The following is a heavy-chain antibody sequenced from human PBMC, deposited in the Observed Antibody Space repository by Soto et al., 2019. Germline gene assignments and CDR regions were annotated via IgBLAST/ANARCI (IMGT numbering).Heavy chain of an antibody. D-gene: IGHD3-10*01. J-gene: IGHJ5*02. V-gene: IGHV1-3*01. Sequence: ASVAVSCKASGYTFASCARRWVRQAPGQRLEWMGWINAGNGNTKYSQKFQGRVTITRDTSASTAYMELSSLRSEDTAVYYCARERGTMVRGVINWFDPWGQGALVTVSS. CDR2: INAGNGNT. CDR1: GYTFASCA. CDR3: ARERGTMVRGVINWFDP.